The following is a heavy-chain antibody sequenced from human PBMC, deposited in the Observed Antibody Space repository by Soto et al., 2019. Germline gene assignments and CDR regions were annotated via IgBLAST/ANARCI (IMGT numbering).Heavy chain of an antibody. CDR1: GFTFSSYS. V-gene: IGHV3-21*01. Sequence: PGGSLRLSCAASGFTFSSYSMNWVRQAPGKGLEWVSSISSSSSYIYYADSVKARFTIPRDNAKNSLYLQMNSLRAEDTAVYYCARDLYSSSARYFDYWGQGPLVTVPS. CDR3: ARDLYSSSARYFDY. CDR2: ISSSSSYI. J-gene: IGHJ4*02. D-gene: IGHD6-6*01.